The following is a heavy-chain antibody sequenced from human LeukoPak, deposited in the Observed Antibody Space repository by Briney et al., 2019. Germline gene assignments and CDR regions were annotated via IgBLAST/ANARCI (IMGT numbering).Heavy chain of an antibody. CDR2: IYSGGST. CDR3: ARALGCSSTSCYDSSGYYSYYYYHYGMDV. CDR1: GFTVSSNY. J-gene: IGHJ6*02. Sequence: GGSLRPSCAASGFTVSSNYMSWVRQAPGKGLEWVSVIYSGGSTYYADSVKGRFTISRDNSKNTLYLQMNSLRAEDTAVYYCARALGCSSTSCYDSSGYYSYYYYHYGMDVWGQGTTVTVSS. D-gene: IGHD2-2*01. V-gene: IGHV3-53*01.